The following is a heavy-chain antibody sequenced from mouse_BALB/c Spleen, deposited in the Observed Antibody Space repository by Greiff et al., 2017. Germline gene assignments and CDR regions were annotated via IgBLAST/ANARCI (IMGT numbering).Heavy chain of an antibody. CDR3: ARERYGNYDYAMDY. CDR2: ISNGGGST. V-gene: IGHV5-12-2*01. J-gene: IGHJ4*01. D-gene: IGHD2-10*02. CDR1: GFTFSSYT. Sequence: EVHLVESGGGLVQPGGSLKLSCAASGFTFSSYTMSWVRQTPEKRLEWVAYISNGGGSTYYPDTVKGRFTISRDNAKNTLYLQMSSLKSEDTAMYYYARERYGNYDYAMDYWGQGTSVTVSS.